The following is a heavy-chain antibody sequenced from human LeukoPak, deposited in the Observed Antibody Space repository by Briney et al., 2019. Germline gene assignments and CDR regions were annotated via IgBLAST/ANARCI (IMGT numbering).Heavy chain of an antibody. Sequence: GESLKISCKGSGYTFTNYWIGWVRQMPGKGLEWMAIVYPADSGTKYSPSFQGQVTISADKSISTAYLQWSSLKASDTAMYYCATKAAAGTEGLYYYGMDVWGQGTTVTVSS. D-gene: IGHD6-13*01. V-gene: IGHV5-51*01. J-gene: IGHJ6*02. CDR1: GYTFTNYW. CDR3: ATKAAAGTEGLYYYGMDV. CDR2: VYPADSGT.